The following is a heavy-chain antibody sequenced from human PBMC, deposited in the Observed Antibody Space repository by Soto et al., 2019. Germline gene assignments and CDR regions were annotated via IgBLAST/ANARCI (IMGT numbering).Heavy chain of an antibody. J-gene: IGHJ4*02. V-gene: IGHV3-33*01. D-gene: IGHD3-22*01. CDR3: ARDISMIEVVPGY. CDR2: IWFDGSNK. CDR1: GFTFSSYG. Sequence: QVQMVESGGSVVQPGRSLRLSCAASGFTFSSYGMHWVRQAPGKGLEWVAVIWFDGSNKYYADSVKGRFTISRDNSKNTLYLQMNSLRAEDTAVYYCARDISMIEVVPGYWGQGTLVTVSS.